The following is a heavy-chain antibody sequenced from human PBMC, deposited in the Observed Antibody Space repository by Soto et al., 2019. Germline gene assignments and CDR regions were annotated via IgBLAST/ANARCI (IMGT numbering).Heavy chain of an antibody. CDR1: GYTFIEYY. Sequence: ASVKVSCKASGYTFIEYYMHWLRQAPGQGFEWMGMISPKSRGTNYAQKFQGRVTMTWDTSLNSAYMELSSLMSEDTAVYYCARPPGYISDWYYFELGGQGALVNVSS. D-gene: IGHD6-19*01. CDR2: ISPKSRGT. V-gene: IGHV1-2*02. CDR3: ARPPGYISDWYYFEL. J-gene: IGHJ4*01.